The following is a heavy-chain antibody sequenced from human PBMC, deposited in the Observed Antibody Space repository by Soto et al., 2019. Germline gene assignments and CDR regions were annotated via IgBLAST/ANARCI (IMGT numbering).Heavy chain of an antibody. D-gene: IGHD6-19*01. V-gene: IGHV2-5*01. Sequence: QITLKESGPTLVRPTQTLTLTCTFSGFSLSTSGLGVGWIRQPPEKALEWLALIYWNDDKRYSPSLKARLTITKHTSKNQVVLTMTNMDPVDTATYYCAHRPSGWYLFDYWGQGTLVTVSS. CDR1: GFSLSTSGLG. J-gene: IGHJ4*02. CDR2: IYWNDDK. CDR3: AHRPSGWYLFDY.